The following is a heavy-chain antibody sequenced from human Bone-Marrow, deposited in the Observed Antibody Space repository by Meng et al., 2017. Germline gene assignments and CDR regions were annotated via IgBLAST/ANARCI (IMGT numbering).Heavy chain of an antibody. D-gene: IGHD6-6*01. J-gene: IGHJ6*02. V-gene: IGHV3-33*01. Sequence: GGSLRLSCAASGFTSSSYGMHWVRQAPGKGLEWVAVIWYDGSNKYYADSVKGRFTISRDNSKNTLYLQMNSLRAEDTAVYYCARETPIEYSSSSRGFGYYYGMDVWGQGTTVTVSS. CDR3: ARETPIEYSSSSRGFGYYYGMDV. CDR2: IWYDGSNK. CDR1: GFTSSSYG.